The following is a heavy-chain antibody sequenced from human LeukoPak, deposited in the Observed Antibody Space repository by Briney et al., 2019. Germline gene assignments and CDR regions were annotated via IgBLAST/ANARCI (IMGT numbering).Heavy chain of an antibody. CDR3: ARGVCTNGVCYWVYFDY. CDR2: INHSGST. D-gene: IGHD2-8*01. V-gene: IGHV4-34*01. Sequence: SETLPLTCAVYGGSFSGYYWSWIRQPPGKGLEWIGEINHSGSTNYNPSLKSRVTISVDTSKNQFSLKLSSVTAADTAVYYCARGVCTNGVCYWVYFDYWGQGTLVTVSP. J-gene: IGHJ4*02. CDR1: GGSFSGYY.